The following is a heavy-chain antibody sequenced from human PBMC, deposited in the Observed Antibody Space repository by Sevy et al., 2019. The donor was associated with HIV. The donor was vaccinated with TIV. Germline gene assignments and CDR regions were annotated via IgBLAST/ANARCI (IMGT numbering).Heavy chain of an antibody. J-gene: IGHJ4*02. D-gene: IGHD1-26*01. Sequence: GGSLRLSCTASGFTLGDYGMSWVRQAPGKGLEWISFTKSKAHGGTTEDAASVKGRFTISRDDSKSIIYLQMNNLKIGDTAVYYCTRWSGSQSIFDYWGQGTLVTVSS. V-gene: IGHV3-49*04. CDR1: GFTLGDYG. CDR3: TRWSGSQSIFDY. CDR2: TKSKAHGGTT.